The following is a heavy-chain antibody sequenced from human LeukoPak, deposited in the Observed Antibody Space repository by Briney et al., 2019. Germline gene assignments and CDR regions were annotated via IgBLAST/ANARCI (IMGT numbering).Heavy chain of an antibody. V-gene: IGHV3-64D*06. D-gene: IGHD3-10*01. CDR1: GFTFSSYA. CDR3: ASPGCYASGTYCHYFDY. J-gene: IGHJ4*02. CDR2: ISSNGGST. Sequence: GGSLRLSCSASGFTFSSYAMHWVRQAPGKGLEYVSAISSNGGSTYYADSVKGRFTISRDNSKNTLYLQMSSLRAEDTAVYYCASPGCYASGTYCHYFDYWGQGALVTVSS.